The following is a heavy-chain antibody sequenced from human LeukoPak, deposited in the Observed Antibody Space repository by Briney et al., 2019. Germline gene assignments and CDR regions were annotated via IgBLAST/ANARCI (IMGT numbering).Heavy chain of an antibody. Sequence: GGSLRLSCAASGFPFSSYWMSWVRQAPGKGLEWVANIRHDGSETYYVDSLRGRFTISRDNAKDTLYLQMNSLRVEDTAVYYCARGRPHGNDYWGQGTLVTVSS. V-gene: IGHV3-7*01. CDR3: ARGRPHGNDY. CDR2: IRHDGSET. D-gene: IGHD4-23*01. CDR1: GFPFSSYW. J-gene: IGHJ4*02.